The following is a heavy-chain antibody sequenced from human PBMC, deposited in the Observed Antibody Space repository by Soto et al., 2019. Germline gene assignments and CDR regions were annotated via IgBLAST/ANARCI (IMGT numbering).Heavy chain of an antibody. V-gene: IGHV2-5*02. D-gene: IGHD3-3*01. Sequence: QITMNRSGLTQVKPRQPLTLTCTFPGFSLTTRGVGVGWIRQSPGKAPEGLALFYWDDDKRYSPSLKSRLTITKDTSKNQVVLTMADLDPADTATYYCAHRVLRTVFGLVTTTAIYFDFWGQGTPVAVSS. J-gene: IGHJ4*02. CDR3: AHRVLRTVFGLVTTTAIYFDF. CDR1: GFSLTTRGVG. CDR2: FYWDDDK.